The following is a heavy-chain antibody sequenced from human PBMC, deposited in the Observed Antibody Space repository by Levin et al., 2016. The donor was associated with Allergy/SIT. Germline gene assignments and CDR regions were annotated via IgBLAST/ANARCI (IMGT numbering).Heavy chain of an antibody. V-gene: IGHV3-11*03. CDR2: ISSSSTYT. Sequence: WIRQPPGKGLEWVSYISSSSTYTNYADSVKGRFTISRDNAKNSLYLQMNSLRAEDTAVYYCAIAGYSSGNPIDYWGQGTLVTVSS. D-gene: IGHD6-19*01. J-gene: IGHJ4*02. CDR3: AIAGYSSGNPIDY.